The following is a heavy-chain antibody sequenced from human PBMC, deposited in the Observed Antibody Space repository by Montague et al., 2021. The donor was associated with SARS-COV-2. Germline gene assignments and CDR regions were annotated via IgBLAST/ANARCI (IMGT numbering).Heavy chain of an antibody. V-gene: IGHV4-34*01. CDR1: GWSFSGYY. D-gene: IGHD3-10*01. J-gene: IGHJ3*02. Sequence: SETLSLTCAVSGWSFSGYYWSWIRQPPAKGLEWIVEINHSGSTNYNPSLKSRVTISVDTSKNQFSLTLSSVTAAATAVYYCAIPMVRGFSRAFDIWGQGTMVTVSS. CDR2: INHSGST. CDR3: AIPMVRGFSRAFDI.